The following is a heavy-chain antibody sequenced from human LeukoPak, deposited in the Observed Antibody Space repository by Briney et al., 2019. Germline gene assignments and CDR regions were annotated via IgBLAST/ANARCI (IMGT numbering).Heavy chain of an antibody. CDR1: GFTFTKYW. CDR3: ARDWYNSPLDY. CDR2: ISYDGSNK. J-gene: IGHJ4*02. D-gene: IGHD1-1*01. V-gene: IGHV3-30-3*01. Sequence: GGSLRLSCAASGFTFTKYWMAWVRQAPGKGLEWVAVISYDGSNKYYADSVKGRFTISRDNSKNTLYLQMNSLRAEDTAVYYCARDWYNSPLDYWGQGTLITVSS.